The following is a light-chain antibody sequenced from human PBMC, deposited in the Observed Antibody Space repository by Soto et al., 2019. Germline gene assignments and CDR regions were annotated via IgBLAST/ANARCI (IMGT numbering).Light chain of an antibody. CDR2: AVS. J-gene: IGLJ1*01. CDR1: SSDIGSYDH. CDR3: ISYTARQSYL. Sequence: QSVLTQPASVSGSPGQSITISCSGTSSDIGSYDHVAWYQQFPGKSPKLIIYAVSDRPSGVSDRFSGSKSGISASLTISGLQTEDESDYYCISYTARQSYLFGTWTKVTV. V-gene: IGLV2-14*03.